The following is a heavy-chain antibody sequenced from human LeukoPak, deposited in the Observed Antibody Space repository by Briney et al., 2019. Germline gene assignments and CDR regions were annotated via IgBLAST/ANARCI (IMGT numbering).Heavy chain of an antibody. CDR3: ARDQSYCSGGSCPLDYYYGMDV. Sequence: ASVKVSCKASGYTFTGYYMYWVRQAPGQGLEWMGWINLNSGGTNYAQKFQGWVTMTRDTSISTAYMELSRLRSDDTAVYYCARDQSYCSGGSCPLDYYYGMDVWGQGTTVTVSS. CDR2: INLNSGGT. CDR1: GYTFTGYY. J-gene: IGHJ6*02. V-gene: IGHV1-2*04. D-gene: IGHD2-15*01.